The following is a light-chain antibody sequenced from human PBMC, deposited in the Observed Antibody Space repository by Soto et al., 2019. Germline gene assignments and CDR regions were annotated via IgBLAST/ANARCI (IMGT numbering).Light chain of an antibody. J-gene: IGKJ5*01. CDR1: QSVSSN. Sequence: LVRTKSPATLSVSPGARATLSCRASQSVSSNLAWYQQKPGQAPRLLIYGASTMDSGIPARFSGSGSGTELTITISSLQPEDFEVYYCQQYNNLPITFGQGTRGDI. V-gene: IGKV3-15*01. CDR3: QQYNNLPIT. CDR2: GAS.